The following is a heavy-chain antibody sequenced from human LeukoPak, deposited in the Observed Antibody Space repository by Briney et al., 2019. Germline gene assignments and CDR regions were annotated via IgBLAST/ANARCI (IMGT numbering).Heavy chain of an antibody. Sequence: ASVKVPCEASGYTFTTYYMHWVRQAPGQGLEWMGKINPSGGLTWYSQKFEDRVTMTRDTSTSTVYMELSSLRSDDTAVYYCARGVSMGRGGITSRPPHYFDYWGQGTLVTVSS. CDR1: GYTFTTYY. V-gene: IGHV1-46*01. CDR2: INPSGGLT. D-gene: IGHD3-10*01. CDR3: ARGVSMGRGGITSRPPHYFDY. J-gene: IGHJ4*02.